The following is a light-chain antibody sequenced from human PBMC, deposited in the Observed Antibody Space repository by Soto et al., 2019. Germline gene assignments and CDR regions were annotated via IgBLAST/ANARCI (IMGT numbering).Light chain of an antibody. CDR1: SSNIGSNT. Sequence: QSALTQPPSASGTPGQRVTITCSGGSSNIGSNTVNWYRQLPGTAPKVLIQRDNQRPSGVPDRVSGSKSGTSASLAISGLQSEDEADYHCAAWDDSLNGWVFGGGTKLT. V-gene: IGLV1-44*01. CDR2: RDN. CDR3: AAWDDSLNGWV. J-gene: IGLJ3*02.